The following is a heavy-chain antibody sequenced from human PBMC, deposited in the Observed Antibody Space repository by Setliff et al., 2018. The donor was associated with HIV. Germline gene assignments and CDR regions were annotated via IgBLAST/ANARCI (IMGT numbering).Heavy chain of an antibody. J-gene: IGHJ3*02. CDR2: FDPEDNET. CDR1: GYSLTELS. CDR3: ATSSFYDILTAPTPGVFDI. V-gene: IGHV1-24*01. D-gene: IGHD3-9*01. Sequence: ASVKVSCKVSGYSLTELSIHWVRQAPGEGLEWMGGFDPEDNETVYAEKFHGRVTMTEDTSPDTAYMALSSLRSEDTAMYYCATSSFYDILTAPTPGVFDIWGQGTMVTVSS.